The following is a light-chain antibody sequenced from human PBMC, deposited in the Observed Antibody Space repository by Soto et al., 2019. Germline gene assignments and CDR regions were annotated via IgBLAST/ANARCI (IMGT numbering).Light chain of an antibody. CDR1: QNINNY. CDR3: QHYNSYSEA. J-gene: IGKJ1*01. V-gene: IGKV1-5*03. Sequence: DIKMTQSPSSLSASVGGGVPITCQASQNINNYLNWYQQKPGRAPKIMIYKASTLKSGVPSRFSGSGSGTECTLTISSLQPDDFATYYCQHYNSYSEALGQGTKVDIK. CDR2: KAS.